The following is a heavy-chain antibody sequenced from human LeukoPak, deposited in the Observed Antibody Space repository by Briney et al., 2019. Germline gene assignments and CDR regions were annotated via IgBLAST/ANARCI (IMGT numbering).Heavy chain of an antibody. J-gene: IGHJ4*02. CDR2: IYHSGST. CDR3: ARDKKYSSGWRYFDY. CDR1: GGSISSGGYY. Sequence: PSETLSLTCTVSGGSISSGGYYWSWIRQPPGKGLEWIGYIYHSGSTYYNPSLKSRVTISVVRSKNQFSLKLSSVTAADTAVYYCARDKKYSSGWRYFDYWGQGTLVTVSS. V-gene: IGHV4-30-2*01. D-gene: IGHD6-19*01.